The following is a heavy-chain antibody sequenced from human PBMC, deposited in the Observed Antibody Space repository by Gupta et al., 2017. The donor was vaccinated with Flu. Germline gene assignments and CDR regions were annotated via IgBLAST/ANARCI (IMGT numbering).Heavy chain of an antibody. CDR3: ARAIHGLCFEF. CDR1: GDILPSHTAS. J-gene: IGHJ4*02. Sequence: QVQLQPSGQGLLNPPQTLSLSCVIPGDILPSHTASWTSPTHSPSIGLEWLGKAYFRSKWYFDYAPSMKGRILLTQDKSKNQVSLQLNSVTPDDTAVYYCARAIHGLCFEFWGPGSPVTVSP. D-gene: IGHD4-17*01. V-gene: IGHV6-1*01. CDR2: AYFRSKWYF.